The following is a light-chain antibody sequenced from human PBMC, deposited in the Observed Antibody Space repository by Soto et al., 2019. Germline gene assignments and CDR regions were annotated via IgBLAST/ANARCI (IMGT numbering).Light chain of an antibody. J-gene: IGLJ1*01. Sequence: QSALAQPASVAGSPGQSITITCTGTSSDVGRWNYVSWYQQHPGKAPKLMIYEVSNRPSGVSSRFSGSKSGYTASLTISGLQAEDEADYYCSSFTSSSTLEVFXTGTNVTVL. CDR3: SSFTSSSTLEV. V-gene: IGLV2-14*01. CDR1: SSDVGRWNY. CDR2: EVS.